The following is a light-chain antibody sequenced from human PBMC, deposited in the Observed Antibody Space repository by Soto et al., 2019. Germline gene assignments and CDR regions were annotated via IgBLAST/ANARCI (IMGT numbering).Light chain of an antibody. V-gene: IGKV3D-15*01. CDR3: QQYNQWPRT. CDR1: QRVSSRY. CDR2: ATS. Sequence: DIVLTQSPGTLSLSPGERATLSCRASQRVSSRYLAWYQQKPGQAPRLLIYATSSRATGIPARFSGSGSGTEFTLTISSLQSEDFAVYYCQQYNQWPRTFGQGTKVDIK. J-gene: IGKJ1*01.